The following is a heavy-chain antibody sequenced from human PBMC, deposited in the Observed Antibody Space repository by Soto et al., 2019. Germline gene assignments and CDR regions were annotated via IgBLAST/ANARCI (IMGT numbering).Heavy chain of an antibody. V-gene: IGHV3-33*01. CDR3: ARDRYYDILTGHIPLGYYYGMDV. Sequence: QVQLVESGGGVVQPGRSLRLSCAASGFTFSSYGMHWVRQAPGKGLEWVAVIWYDGSNKYYADSVKGRFTISRDNSKNTQYLQLNSLRAEDTAVYYCARDRYYDILTGHIPLGYYYGMDVWGQGTTVTVSS. CDR2: IWYDGSNK. D-gene: IGHD3-9*01. CDR1: GFTFSSYG. J-gene: IGHJ6*02.